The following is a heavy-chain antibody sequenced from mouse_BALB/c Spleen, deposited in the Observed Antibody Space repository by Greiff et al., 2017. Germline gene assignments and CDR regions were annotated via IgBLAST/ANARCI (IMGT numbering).Heavy chain of an antibody. CDR3: TRGGDWDAYAMDY. D-gene: IGHD4-1*01. V-gene: IGHV1S22*01. Sequence: LKQPGSELVRPGASVKLSCKASGYTFTSYWMHWVKQRPGQGLEWIGNIYPGSGSTNYDEKFKSKATLTVDTSSSTAYMQLSSLTSEDSAVYYCTRGGDWDAYAMDYWGQGTSVTVSS. CDR1: GYTFTSYW. CDR2: IYPGSGST. J-gene: IGHJ4*01.